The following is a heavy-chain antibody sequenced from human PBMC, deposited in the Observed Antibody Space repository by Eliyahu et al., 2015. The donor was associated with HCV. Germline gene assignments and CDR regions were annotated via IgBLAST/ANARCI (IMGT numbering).Heavy chain of an antibody. Sequence: QVQLQQWGAXLLKPWETLSLHCXVYGGTSSKFYWNWIRQPPGKGLEWIGEISHSGNINYNPSLKSRVIISADTSKSQFTLILRSVTAADTAVYYCASDYGSGFFDFWGQGNLVTVSS. CDR1: GGTSSKFY. V-gene: IGHV4-34*01. J-gene: IGHJ4*02. CDR2: ISHSGNI. CDR3: ASDYGSGFFDF. D-gene: IGHD4/OR15-4a*01.